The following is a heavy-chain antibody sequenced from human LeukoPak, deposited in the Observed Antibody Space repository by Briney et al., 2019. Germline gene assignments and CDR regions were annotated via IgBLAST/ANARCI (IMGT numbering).Heavy chain of an antibody. V-gene: IGHV4-59*01. D-gene: IGHD2/OR15-2a*01. CDR1: GDSISTYF. J-gene: IGHJ3*02. CDR3: ARYFKGGDAFDI. CDR2: IYYSGSI. Sequence: SETLSLTCTVSGDSISTYFWSWIRQPPGKGLEWIGYIYYSGSITYNPSLQSRVTISVDTSKNQFSLKLSSVTAADTAMYYCARYFKGGDAFDIWGQGTMVTVSS.